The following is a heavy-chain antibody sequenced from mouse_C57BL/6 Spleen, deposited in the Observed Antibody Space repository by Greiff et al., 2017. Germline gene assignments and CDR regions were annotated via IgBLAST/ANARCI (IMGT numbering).Heavy chain of an antibody. Sequence: VQLQQSGAELVRPGASVKLSCTASGFNIKDDYMHWVKQRPEKGLEWIGWIYPENGDTEYASKFQGKATITADTSSNTAYLQLSSLTSEDTAVYYCTWGYAAYWGQGTLVTVSA. CDR1: GFNIKDDY. CDR2: IYPENGDT. V-gene: IGHV14-4*01. J-gene: IGHJ3*01. CDR3: TWGYAAY. D-gene: IGHD2-14*01.